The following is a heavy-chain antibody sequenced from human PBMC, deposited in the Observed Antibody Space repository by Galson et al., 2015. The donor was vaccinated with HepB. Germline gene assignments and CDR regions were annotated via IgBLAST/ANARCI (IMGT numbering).Heavy chain of an antibody. CDR2: ISNNGGRT. Sequence: SLRLSCAASGFTFSSYAMHWVRQAPGKGLEYVSAISNNGGRTYYADSVKGRFTISRDNSKNTLYLQMSSLRAEDTAVYYCVKDLDATVTTNYWGQGTLVTVSS. CDR1: GFTFSSYA. CDR3: VKDLDATVTTNY. V-gene: IGHV3-64D*09. J-gene: IGHJ4*02. D-gene: IGHD4-11*01.